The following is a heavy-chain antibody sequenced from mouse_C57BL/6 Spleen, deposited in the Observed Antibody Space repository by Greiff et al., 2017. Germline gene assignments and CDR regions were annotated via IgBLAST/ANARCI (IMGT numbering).Heavy chain of an antibody. J-gene: IGHJ2*01. CDR3: ARHDPLYDGLGY. V-gene: IGHV1-62-2*01. CDR1: GYTFTEYT. Sequence: QVHVKQSGAELVKPGASVKLSCKASGYTFTEYTIHWVKQRSGQGLEWIGWFYPGSGSIKYNEKFKDKATLTADKSSSTVYMELSRLTSEDSAVYFCARHDPLYDGLGYWGQGTTLTVSS. CDR2: FYPGSGSI. D-gene: IGHD2-3*01.